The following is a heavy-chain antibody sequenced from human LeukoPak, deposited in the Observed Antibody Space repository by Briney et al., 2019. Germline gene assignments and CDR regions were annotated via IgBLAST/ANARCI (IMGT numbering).Heavy chain of an antibody. CDR2: IKKDGSEK. J-gene: IGHJ6*02. V-gene: IGHV3-7*01. CDR1: GFTFSDSW. D-gene: IGHD3-16*01. CDR3: ATYTNWVAGDV. Sequence: GGSLRLSCVASGFTFSDSWMSWVRQAPGKGLEWVADIKKDGSEKEYVDSVKGRFTISRDNAKNSLFLQMDSLRAEDTAVYYCATYTNWVAGDVWGQGTTVSVSS.